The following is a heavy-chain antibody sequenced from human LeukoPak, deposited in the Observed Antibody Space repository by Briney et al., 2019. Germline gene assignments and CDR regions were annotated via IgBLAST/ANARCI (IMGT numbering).Heavy chain of an antibody. V-gene: IGHV4-59*01. CDR1: GGSISSYY. CDR2: IYYSGST. Sequence: SETLSPTCTVSGGSISSYYWSWIRQPPGKGLEWIGYIYYSGSTNYNPSLKSRVTISVDTSKNQFSLKLSSVTAADTAVYYCARDDAVAGSRGINYWGQGTLVTVSS. D-gene: IGHD6-19*01. J-gene: IGHJ4*02. CDR3: ARDDAVAGSRGINY.